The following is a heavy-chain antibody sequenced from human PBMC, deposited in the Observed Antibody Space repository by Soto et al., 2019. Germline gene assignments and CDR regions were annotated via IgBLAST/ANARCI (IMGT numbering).Heavy chain of an antibody. CDR3: TRAVAGTFSPYYFDC. D-gene: IGHD6-19*01. CDR1: EFTFGDYT. V-gene: IGHV3-49*03. J-gene: IGHJ4*02. Sequence: GGSLRLSCTTSEFTFGDYTMSWFRQAPGKGLEWVGFIRNKTYGGTTEYAASVKGRFTISRDDSKNIAYLQLNSLKTEDTAVYYCTRAVAGTFSPYYFDCWGQGALVTVSS. CDR2: IRNKTYGGTT.